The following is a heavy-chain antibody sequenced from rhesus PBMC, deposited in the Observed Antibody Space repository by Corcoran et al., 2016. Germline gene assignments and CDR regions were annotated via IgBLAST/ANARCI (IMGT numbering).Heavy chain of an antibody. CDR1: GASLSSFY. D-gene: IGHD4-23*01. V-gene: IGHV4-173*01. CDR2: ISGSGGAT. CDR3: ARDRAVTRPFDY. Sequence: QLQLQESGPGLVKPSETLSLTCGVAGASLSSFYWSWIRQPPGKGLEWIGRISGSGGATDYNPALKSRVTISRDTSKNHFSLELNSVTAADTAVYYCARDRAVTRPFDYWGQGVLVTVSS. J-gene: IGHJ4*01.